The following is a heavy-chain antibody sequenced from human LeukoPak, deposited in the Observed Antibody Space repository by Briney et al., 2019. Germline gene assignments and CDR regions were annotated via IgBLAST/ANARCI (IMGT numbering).Heavy chain of an antibody. CDR2: IYYSGNT. CDR3: ARGPGPGVAAAGTKNWFDP. J-gene: IGHJ5*02. CDR1: GDSIRSSSYY. Sequence: SETLSLTCTVSGDSIRSSSYYWGWIRQPPGKGLEWIGSIYYSGNTYYNPSLKSRVTISVDTSKNQFSLKLGSVTAADTAVYYCARGPGPGVAAAGTKNWFDPWGQGTLVTVSS. V-gene: IGHV4-39*07. D-gene: IGHD6-13*01.